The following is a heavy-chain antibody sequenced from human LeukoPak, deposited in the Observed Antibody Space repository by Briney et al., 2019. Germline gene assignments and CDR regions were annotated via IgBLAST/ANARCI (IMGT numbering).Heavy chain of an antibody. Sequence: GGSLRLSCAASRFTFSNYAMNWVRQAPGKGLEWVSSISESGEDPSYADSVKGRFIISRDNSKNTLYLQVNSLRAEDTAVYYCAKGGKWDVTPFDYWGQGTLVTVSS. J-gene: IGHJ4*02. CDR2: ISESGEDP. D-gene: IGHD1-26*01. V-gene: IGHV3-23*01. CDR1: RFTFSNYA. CDR3: AKGGKWDVTPFDY.